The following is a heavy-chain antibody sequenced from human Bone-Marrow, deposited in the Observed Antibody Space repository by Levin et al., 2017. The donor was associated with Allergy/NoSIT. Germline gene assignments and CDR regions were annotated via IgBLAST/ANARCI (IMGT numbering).Heavy chain of an antibody. J-gene: IGHJ4*02. Sequence: GESLKISCAASGFTFSSYAMSWVRQAPGKGLEWVSAISGSGGSTYYADSVKGRFTISRDNSKNTLYLQMNSLRAEDTAVYYCARDQTRDYDFWSGSPGKFAYWGQGTLVTVSS. D-gene: IGHD3-3*01. CDR3: ARDQTRDYDFWSGSPGKFAY. V-gene: IGHV3-23*01. CDR2: ISGSGGST. CDR1: GFTFSSYA.